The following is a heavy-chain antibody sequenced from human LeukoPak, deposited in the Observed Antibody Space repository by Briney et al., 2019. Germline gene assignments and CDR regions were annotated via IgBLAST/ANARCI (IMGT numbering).Heavy chain of an antibody. J-gene: IGHJ4*02. CDR1: GDTFSTYA. Sequence: SVKVSCKASGDTFSTYAINWVRQAPGQGLEWMGQIIPVFDTTYYEQKMQGRVTITADQSTSTVYMELSNLRSDDTGVYYCTRAGRSISMVFFVWGQGTLVTVSS. V-gene: IGHV1-69*01. CDR3: TRAGRSISMVFFV. D-gene: IGHD2-8*01. CDR2: IIPVFDTT.